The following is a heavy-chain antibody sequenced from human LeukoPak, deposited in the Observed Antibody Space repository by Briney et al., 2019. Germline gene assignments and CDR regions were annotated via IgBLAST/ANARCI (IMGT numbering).Heavy chain of an antibody. CDR1: GFTFSSYG. CDR3: ARDLRDSSGSDAFDI. J-gene: IGHJ3*02. D-gene: IGHD3-22*01. V-gene: IGHV3-30*03. CDR2: ISYDGSNK. Sequence: GGSLRLSCAASGFTFSSYGMHWVRQAPGKGLEWVAVISYDGSNKYYADSVKGRFTISRDNSKNTLYLQMNSLRAEDTAVYYCARDLRDSSGSDAFDIWGQRTMVTISS.